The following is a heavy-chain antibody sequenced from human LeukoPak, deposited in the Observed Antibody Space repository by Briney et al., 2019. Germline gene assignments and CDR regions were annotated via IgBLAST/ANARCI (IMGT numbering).Heavy chain of an antibody. V-gene: IGHV3-64*01. CDR3: ARAPGTMIVVDY. CDR1: GFTFSSYA. D-gene: IGHD3-22*01. Sequence: GGSLRLSCAASGFTFSSYAMHWVRQAPGKGLEYVSAISSNGGSTYYANSVKGRFTISRDNSKNTPYLQMGSLRAEDMAVYYCARAPGTMIVVDYWGQGTLVTVSS. CDR2: ISSNGGST. J-gene: IGHJ4*02.